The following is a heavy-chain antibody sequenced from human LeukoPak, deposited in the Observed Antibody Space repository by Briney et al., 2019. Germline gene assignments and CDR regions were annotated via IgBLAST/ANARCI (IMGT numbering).Heavy chain of an antibody. J-gene: IGHJ5*02. CDR2: IYYSGST. D-gene: IGHD6-6*01. Sequence: RSETLSLTCTVSGGSISSYYWSWIRQPPGKGLEWIGYIYYSGSTNYNPSLKSRVTISVDTSKNQFSLKLSSVTAADTAVYYCARVHSSSSEWFNPWGQGTLVTVSS. CDR3: ARVHSSSSEWFNP. V-gene: IGHV4-59*01. CDR1: GGSISSYY.